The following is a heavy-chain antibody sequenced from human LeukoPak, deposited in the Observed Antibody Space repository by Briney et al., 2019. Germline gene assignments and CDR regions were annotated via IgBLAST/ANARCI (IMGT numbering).Heavy chain of an antibody. Sequence: ASVKVSCKASGYTFTSYDINWVRQATGQGLEWMGWMNPNSGNTGYAQKFQGRVTITRNTSISTAYMELSSLRSEDTAVYYCARQHNSVYDYYYGMDVWGQGTTVTVSS. J-gene: IGHJ6*02. CDR3: ARQHNSVYDYYYGMDV. CDR1: GYTFTSYD. CDR2: MNPNSGNT. V-gene: IGHV1-8*03. D-gene: IGHD2/OR15-2a*01.